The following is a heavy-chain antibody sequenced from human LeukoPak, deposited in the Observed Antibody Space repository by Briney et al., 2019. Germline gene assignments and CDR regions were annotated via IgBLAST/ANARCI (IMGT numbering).Heavy chain of an antibody. CDR1: GFTVSSNY. Sequence: GGSLRLSCAASGFTVSSNYMSWVRQAPGKGLESVSVMYGGGSTYYADSVKGRFTISRDNSKNTLYLQMNSLRAEDTAVYYCARAPRAAVAFDIWGQGTMVTVSS. CDR2: MYGGGST. V-gene: IGHV3-53*05. CDR3: ARAPRAAVAFDI. D-gene: IGHD4-17*01. J-gene: IGHJ3*02.